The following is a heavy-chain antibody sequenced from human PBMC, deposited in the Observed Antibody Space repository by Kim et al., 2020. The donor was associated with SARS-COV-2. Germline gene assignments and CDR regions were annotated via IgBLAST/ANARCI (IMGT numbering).Heavy chain of an antibody. CDR3: ARDALRDSSGYYDF. J-gene: IGHJ4*02. Sequence: YADSGKGRFTTSRDNAKNSLYLQINSLRAEDTAVYYCARDALRDSSGYYDFWGQGTLVTVSS. V-gene: IGHV3-21*01. D-gene: IGHD3-22*01.